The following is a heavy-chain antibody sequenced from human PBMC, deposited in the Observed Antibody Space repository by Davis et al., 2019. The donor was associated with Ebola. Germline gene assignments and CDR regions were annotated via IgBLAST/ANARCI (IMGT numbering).Heavy chain of an antibody. CDR2: IYYSGST. V-gene: IGHV4-59*01. J-gene: IGHJ5*02. CDR3: ARDGYSGPWFDP. CDR1: GGSISSYY. D-gene: IGHD5-24*01. Sequence: PSETLSLTCTVSGGSISSYYWSWIRQPPGKGLEWIGYIYYSGSTNYNPSLKSRVTISVDTSKNQFSLKLSSVTAADTAVYYCARDGYSGPWFDPWGQGTLVTVSS.